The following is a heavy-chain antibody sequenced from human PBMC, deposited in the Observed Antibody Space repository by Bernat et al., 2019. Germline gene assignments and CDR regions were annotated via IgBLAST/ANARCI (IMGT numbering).Heavy chain of an antibody. J-gene: IGHJ4*02. V-gene: IGHV3-48*02. CDR1: GFTFSSYS. Sequence: EVQLVESGGGLVQPGGSLRLSCAASGFTFSSYSMNWVRQAPGKGLEWVSYISSSSSTIYYADSVKGRFTISRDNAKNSLYLKMNSLRDEDTAVYYCARDFGGWYYHYDYWGQGTLVTVSS. D-gene: IGHD6-19*01. CDR3: ARDFGGWYYHYDY. CDR2: ISSSSSTI.